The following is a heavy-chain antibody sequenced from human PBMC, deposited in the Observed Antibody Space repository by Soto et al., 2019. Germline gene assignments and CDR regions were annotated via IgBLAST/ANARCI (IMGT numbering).Heavy chain of an antibody. CDR1: GFSFGSKW. CDR2: IKRDGSEK. V-gene: IGHV3-7*03. Sequence: GGALRLSCSASGFSFGSKWMSWVRQAPGKGLEWVANIKRDGSEKYYVDSVKGRFTISRDNAKNTLYLQMNSLRADDTAVYYCASLEWESSGYADYWGQGTQVTVSS. CDR3: ASLEWESSGYADY. J-gene: IGHJ4*02. D-gene: IGHD5-12*01.